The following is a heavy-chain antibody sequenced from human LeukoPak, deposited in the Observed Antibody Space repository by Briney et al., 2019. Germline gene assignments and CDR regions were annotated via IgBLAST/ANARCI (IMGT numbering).Heavy chain of an antibody. CDR1: GFTFSSYS. V-gene: IGHV3-21*01. J-gene: IGHJ3*02. Sequence: GGSLRLSCAASGFTFSSYSMNWVRQAPGKGLEWVSSISSSSSYIYCADSVKGRFTISRDNAKNSLYLQMNSLRAEDTAVYYCARGKAPRDAFDIWGQGTMVTVSS. CDR3: ARGKAPRDAFDI. CDR2: ISSSSSYI.